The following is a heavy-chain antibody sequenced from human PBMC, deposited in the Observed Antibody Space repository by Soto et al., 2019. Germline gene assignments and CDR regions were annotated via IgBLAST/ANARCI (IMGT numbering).Heavy chain of an antibody. V-gene: IGHV3-74*01. D-gene: IGHD2-21*02. CDR2: IYSDGSST. J-gene: IGHJ4*02. Sequence: EVQLVESGGGLVQPGGSLRLSCAASGFSFSSYWMHWVRQAPGKGLVWVSRIYSDGSSTSYADSVKGRFTISRDNAKNTLYLQMNSLRAEDTAVYYCARGALGVVLTAIPHDYWGQGTLVTVSS. CDR3: ARGALGVVLTAIPHDY. CDR1: GFSFSSYW.